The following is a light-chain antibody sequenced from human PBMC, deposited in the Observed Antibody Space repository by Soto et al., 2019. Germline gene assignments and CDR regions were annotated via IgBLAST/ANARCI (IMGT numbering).Light chain of an antibody. CDR2: EVS. CDR3: SSYTTSSTRV. Sequence: QSVLAQPASVSGSPGQSITISCTGTSSDVGAYDFVSWYQQHPDKAPKLMIYEVSNRPSGVSYRFSGSKSVNTATLTISGLQAEDEADYYCSSYTTSSTRVFGTGTNVTVL. CDR1: SSDVGAYDF. J-gene: IGLJ1*01. V-gene: IGLV2-14*03.